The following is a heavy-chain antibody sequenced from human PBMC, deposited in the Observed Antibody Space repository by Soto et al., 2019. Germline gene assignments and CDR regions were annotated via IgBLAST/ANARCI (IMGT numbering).Heavy chain of an antibody. J-gene: IGHJ6*02. CDR2: FYHTGRT. CDR1: GASISSFNW. Sequence: VSGASISSFNWWSWVRQPPGKGLEWVGEFYHTGRTNYNPSLRSRVTISVDRSNTQVSLKLTSVTAADTAVYFCARGPDYSNYYNNYGLDVWGPGTTVTVSS. D-gene: IGHD4-4*01. CDR3: ARGPDYSNYYNNYGLDV. V-gene: IGHV4-4*01.